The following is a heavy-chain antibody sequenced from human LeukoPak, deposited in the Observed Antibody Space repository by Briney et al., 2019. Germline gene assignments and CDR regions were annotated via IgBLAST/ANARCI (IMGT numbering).Heavy chain of an antibody. J-gene: IGHJ6*03. Sequence: GASVKVSXKASGYTFTGYYMHWVRQAPGQGLEWMGWINPNSGGTNYAQKFQGRVTMTRDTSISTAYMELSRLRSDDTAVYYCARDGVVVPAAPVYYYYYYMDVWGKGTTVTVSS. CDR3: ARDGVVVPAAPVYYYYYYMDV. CDR2: INPNSGGT. D-gene: IGHD2-2*01. CDR1: GYTFTGYY. V-gene: IGHV1-2*02.